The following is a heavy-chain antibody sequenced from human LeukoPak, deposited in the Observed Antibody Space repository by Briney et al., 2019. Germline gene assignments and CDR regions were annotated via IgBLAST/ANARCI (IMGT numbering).Heavy chain of an antibody. D-gene: IGHD3-10*01. V-gene: IGHV4-39*01. Sequence: PSETLSLTCTVSGGSISSSSYYWGWIRQPPGKGLEWIGSIYYSGSTYYNPSLKSRVTISVDMSKNQFSLKLSSVTAADTAVYYCARGLLWFGEADKNWFDPWGQGTLVTVSS. CDR2: IYYSGST. J-gene: IGHJ5*02. CDR1: GGSISSSSYY. CDR3: ARGLLWFGEADKNWFDP.